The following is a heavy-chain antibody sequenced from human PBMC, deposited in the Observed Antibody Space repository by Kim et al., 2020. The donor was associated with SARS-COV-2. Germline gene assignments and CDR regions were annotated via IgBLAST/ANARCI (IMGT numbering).Heavy chain of an antibody. CDR2: ISAYNDNT. D-gene: IGHD3-9*01. CDR3: ARDPDILTGYYNSGYFDY. Sequence: ASVKVSCKASGYTFTSYGISWVRQAPGQGLEWMGWISAYNDNTNYAQKLQGRVTMTTDTSTSTAYMELRSQRSDDTAVYYCARDPDILTGYYNSGYFDYWGQGTLVTVSS. J-gene: IGHJ4*02. CDR1: GYTFTSYG. V-gene: IGHV1-18*04.